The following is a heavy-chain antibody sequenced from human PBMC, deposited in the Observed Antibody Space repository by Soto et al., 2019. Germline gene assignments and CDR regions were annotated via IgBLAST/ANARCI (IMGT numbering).Heavy chain of an antibody. CDR3: VADSSYGSHWVSHFDQ. J-gene: IGHJ4*02. D-gene: IGHD3-16*01. V-gene: IGHV3-48*02. CDR2: ISATSAKI. CDR1: GFEFNYYA. Sequence: EVQLVESGGGLVQPGGSLRLSCAVSGFEFNYYAMNWVRQVPGKGLEWVSYISATSAKIDYADSVKGRFTISRDNARNSLYLQMNSLRDEDTAVYYCVADSSYGSHWVSHFDQWGRGTLVTVSS.